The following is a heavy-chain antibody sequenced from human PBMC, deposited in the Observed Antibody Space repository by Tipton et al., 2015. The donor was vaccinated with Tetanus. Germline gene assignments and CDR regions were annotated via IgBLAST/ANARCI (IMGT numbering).Heavy chain of an antibody. V-gene: IGHV3-33*01. CDR3: ARRSLTNYGLDV. D-gene: IGHD1-1*01. CDR2: IWYDGSNK. Sequence: SLRLSCAASGFTFSNYGMHWVRQAPGKGLEWVAVIWYDGSNKYYADSVKGRFTISRDNSKNTLYLQMNSLRAEDTAVYYCARRSLTNYGLDVWGQGTPVTVSS. J-gene: IGHJ6*02. CDR1: GFTFSNYG.